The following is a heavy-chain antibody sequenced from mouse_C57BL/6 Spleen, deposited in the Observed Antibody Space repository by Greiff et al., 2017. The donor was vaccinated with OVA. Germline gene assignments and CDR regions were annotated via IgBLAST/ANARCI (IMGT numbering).Heavy chain of an antibody. V-gene: IGHV5-6*01. CDR1: GFTFSSYG. CDR2: ISSGGSYT. Sequence: EVKLVESGGDLVKPGGSLKLSCAASGFTFSSYGMSWVRQTPDTRLEWVATISSGGSYTYYPDSVKGRFTISRDNAKNTLYRQMSSLKSEDTAMYYCARLDEYDVGFAYWGQGTRVTVSA. CDR3: ARLDEYDVGFAY. D-gene: IGHD2-4*01. J-gene: IGHJ3*01.